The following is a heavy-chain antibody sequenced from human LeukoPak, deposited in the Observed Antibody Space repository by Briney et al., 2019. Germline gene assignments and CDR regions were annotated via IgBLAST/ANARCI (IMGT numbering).Heavy chain of an antibody. V-gene: IGHV1-69*06. D-gene: IGHD4-17*01. CDR1: GYTFTGYY. J-gene: IGHJ6*03. CDR2: IIPIFGTA. CDR3: ARESGGYGDYRLHYYYYYYMDV. Sequence: SVKVSCKASGYTFTGYYMHWVRQAPGQGLEWMGGIIPIFGTANYAQKFQGRVTITADKSTSTAYMELSSLRSEDTAVYYCARESGGYGDYRLHYYYYYYMDVWGKGTTVTVSS.